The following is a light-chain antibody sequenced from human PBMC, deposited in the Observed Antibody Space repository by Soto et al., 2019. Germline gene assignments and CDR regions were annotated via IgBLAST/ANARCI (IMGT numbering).Light chain of an antibody. V-gene: IGLV1-40*01. CDR2: GNT. J-gene: IGLJ2*01. CDR1: SSNIGAGYD. CDR3: QSYDSSLSVV. Sequence: QSVLTQPPSVSGAPGQRATISCTGSSSNIGAGYDVHWYQQFPGTAPKLLMYGNTNRPSGVPDRFSGSKSGTSASLAITGLQAEDEADYYCQSYDSSLSVVFGGGTKLTVL.